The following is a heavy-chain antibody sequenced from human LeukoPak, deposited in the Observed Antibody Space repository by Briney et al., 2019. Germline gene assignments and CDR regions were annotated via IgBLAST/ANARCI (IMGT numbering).Heavy chain of an antibody. Sequence: SETLSLTCTVSGGSINSHSYYWGWLRQPPGMGLEWLGSVYYDGTSCSNPSLKSRVAVFVDTSRDQFSLDLSFVTAADTALYYCVRHISTNTGYFDSCGQGTLVSVSS. CDR1: GGSINSHSYY. D-gene: IGHD5-24*01. V-gene: IGHV4-39*01. J-gene: IGHJ4*02. CDR3: VRHISTNTGYFDS. CDR2: VYYDGTS.